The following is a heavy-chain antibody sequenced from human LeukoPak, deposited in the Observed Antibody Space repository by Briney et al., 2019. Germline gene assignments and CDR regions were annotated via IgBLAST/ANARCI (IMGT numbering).Heavy chain of an antibody. CDR2: MSGSGGRT. J-gene: IGHJ4*02. CDR3: ARDVYDYYGSGSKDY. D-gene: IGHD3-10*01. CDR1: GFTFNTYA. V-gene: IGHV3-23*01. Sequence: GGSLRLSCAASGFTFNTYAMSWVRQAPGKGLEWVSAMSGSGGRTYYADSVKGRFTISRDNSKNTLYLQMNSLRAEDTALYYCARDVYDYYGSGSKDYWGQGTLVTVSS.